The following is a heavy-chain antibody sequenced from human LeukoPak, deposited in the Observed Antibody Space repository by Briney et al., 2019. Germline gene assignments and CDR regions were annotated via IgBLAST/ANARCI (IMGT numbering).Heavy chain of an antibody. J-gene: IGHJ3*02. CDR3: ARAGGRPVDFDI. D-gene: IGHD4-23*01. CDR1: GYTFTSYY. Sequence: GASVKVSCKASGYTFTSYYMHWVRQAPGQGLEWMGIINPSGGSTSYAQKFHGRVTMTRYTATSTVYMELSSLRAEDTAVYYCARAGGRPVDFDIWGQGTMVTVSS. CDR2: INPSGGST. V-gene: IGHV1-46*01.